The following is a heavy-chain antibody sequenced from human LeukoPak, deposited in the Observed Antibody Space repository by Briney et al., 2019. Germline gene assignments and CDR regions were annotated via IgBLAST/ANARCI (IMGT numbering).Heavy chain of an antibody. CDR1: GGSISSGNYY. CDR2: IYYSGGT. V-gene: IGHV4-30-4*08. J-gene: IGHJ5*02. CDR3: ARGPRETYSSSWYSHDKWFDP. Sequence: PSQTLSLTCTVSGGSISSGNYYWSWIRQSPGKGPEWIGYIYYSGGTYYNPSLESRVIISVDTSKNQFSLKLNSVTAADTAVYYCARGPRETYSSSWYSHDKWFDPWGQGTLVTVSS. D-gene: IGHD6-13*01.